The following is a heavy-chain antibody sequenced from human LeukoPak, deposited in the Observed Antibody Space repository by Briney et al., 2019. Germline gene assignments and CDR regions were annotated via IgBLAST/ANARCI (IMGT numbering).Heavy chain of an antibody. CDR3: ARGPSYVVTFGGVINWFDP. J-gene: IGHJ5*02. Sequence: ASVKVSCKASGYTFTSYDINWVRQATGQGLEWMGWMNPNSGNTGHALKFQGRVTMTRNTSISTAYMELSSLRSEDTAVYYCARGPSYVVTFGGVINWFDPWGQGTLVTVSS. V-gene: IGHV1-8*01. CDR1: GYTFTSYD. D-gene: IGHD3-16*01. CDR2: MNPNSGNT.